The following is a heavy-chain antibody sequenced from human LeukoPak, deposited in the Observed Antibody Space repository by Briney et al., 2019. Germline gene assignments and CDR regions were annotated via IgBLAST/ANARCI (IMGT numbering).Heavy chain of an antibody. V-gene: IGHV3-33*01. CDR2: IWSDGSNT. J-gene: IGHJ4*02. Sequence: GRSMTLSSAVSGLTLGRHAVQWVSQAAGKGLEWVAVIWSDGSNTYYADSVKGRFTISRDNSKNTLYLQMNSLRAEDTAVYYCARDPPPLGDDFWSGYFYGYFDYWGQGTLVTVSS. CDR3: ARDPPPLGDDFWSGYFYGYFDY. D-gene: IGHD3-3*01. CDR1: GLTLGRHA.